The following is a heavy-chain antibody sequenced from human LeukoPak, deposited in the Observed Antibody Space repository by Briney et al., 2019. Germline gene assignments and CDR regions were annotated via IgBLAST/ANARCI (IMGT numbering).Heavy chain of an antibody. CDR2: ISVSGGTT. Sequence: GSXXLXCXASGFTFSSFALSWVRQAPGKGLEWVSIISVSGGTTYYADSVKGRFTISRDDSKNTLYPQMNSLRAEDTAIYYCAKAGRGWYFFDYWGQGALVTVSS. CDR3: AKAGRGWYFFDY. CDR1: GFTFSSFA. D-gene: IGHD6-19*01. J-gene: IGHJ4*02. V-gene: IGHV3-23*01.